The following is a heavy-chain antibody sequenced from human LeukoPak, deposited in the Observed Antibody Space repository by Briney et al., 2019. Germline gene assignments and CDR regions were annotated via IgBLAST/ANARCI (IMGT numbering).Heavy chain of an antibody. CDR2: ITSTGTSI. CDR1: GFTFSDYS. Sequence: PGGSLRLSCAASGFTFSDYSMNWVRQAPGKGLGWVSSITSTGTSIYYADSLKGRFTISRDNAENSLYLQMNSLRVDDTAVYYCARGGRRWGQGTLVTVSS. D-gene: IGHD6-25*01. J-gene: IGHJ4*02. V-gene: IGHV3-21*01. CDR3: ARGGRR.